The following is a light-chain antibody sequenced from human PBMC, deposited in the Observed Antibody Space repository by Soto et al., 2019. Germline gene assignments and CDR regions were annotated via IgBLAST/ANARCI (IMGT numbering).Light chain of an antibody. CDR2: KAS. CDR3: QHMWT. Sequence: DIQMTQSPSTLSASVGDRVTITCRASQSISSWLAWYQQKPGKAPKLLIYKASSLESGVPSRFSGSGSGTEFTLTISSLQPHDLANYYCQHMWTFGQRTKVEIK. J-gene: IGKJ1*01. CDR1: QSISSW. V-gene: IGKV1-5*03.